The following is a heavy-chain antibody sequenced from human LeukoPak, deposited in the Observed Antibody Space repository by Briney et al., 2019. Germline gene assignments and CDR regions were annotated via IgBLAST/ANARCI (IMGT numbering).Heavy chain of an antibody. D-gene: IGHD3-16*01. CDR3: ARVRYRLAETYIDY. V-gene: IGHV1-2*02. CDR2: INPNTGGT. Sequence: GASVKVSCKASGYTFTNYYVHWVRQAPGQGLEWMGWINPNTGGTNYAQKFQGRVTMTRDTSISTAYMELSRLRSDDTAVYYCARVRYRLAETYIDYWGQGTLVTVSS. J-gene: IGHJ4*02. CDR1: GYTFTNYY.